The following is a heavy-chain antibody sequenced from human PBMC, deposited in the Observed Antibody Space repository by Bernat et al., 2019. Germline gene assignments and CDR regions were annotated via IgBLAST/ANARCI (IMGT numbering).Heavy chain of an antibody. CDR1: GFTFGDYA. V-gene: IGHV3-23*04. Sequence: EVQLVESGGGLVQPGRSLRLSCTASGFTFGDYAMSWFRQAPGKGLEWVSDISGSGGSTYYADSVKGRFTLSRDNSKNTLYLQMNSLRAEDTAVYYCATAPRDLQQLVPFDYWGQGTLVTVSS. CDR2: ISGSGGST. J-gene: IGHJ4*02. D-gene: IGHD6-13*01. CDR3: ATAPRDLQQLVPFDY.